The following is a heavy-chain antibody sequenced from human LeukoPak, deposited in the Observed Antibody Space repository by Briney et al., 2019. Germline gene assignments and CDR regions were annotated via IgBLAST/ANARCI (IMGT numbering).Heavy chain of an antibody. J-gene: IGHJ4*02. Sequence: KPSETLSLTCTASGGSISSSSYSWGWIRQPPGKGLEWMGRIYYSGPTYYNPSLKSRVTISVDTSKIQFSLKLSSVAATDTAVYFCARLRFDFWSGYTHPYFDYWGQGTLVTVSS. CDR3: ARLRFDFWSGYTHPYFDY. CDR1: GGSISSSSYS. V-gene: IGHV4-39*01. D-gene: IGHD3-3*01. CDR2: IYYSGPT.